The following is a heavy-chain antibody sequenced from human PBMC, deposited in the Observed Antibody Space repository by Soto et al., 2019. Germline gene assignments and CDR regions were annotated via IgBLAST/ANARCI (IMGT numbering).Heavy chain of an antibody. D-gene: IGHD1-1*01. V-gene: IGHV3-33*01. CDR3: ARDGYNRRTYYFDY. CDR1: GFTFSSYG. CDR2: IWYDGSNK. J-gene: IGHJ4*02. Sequence: QVPLVESGGGVVQPGRSLRLSCAASGFTFSSYGMHWVRQAPGKGLEWVAVIWYDGSNKYYADSVKGRFTISRDNSKNTLYLQMNSLRAEDTAVYYCARDGYNRRTYYFDYWGQGTLVTVSS.